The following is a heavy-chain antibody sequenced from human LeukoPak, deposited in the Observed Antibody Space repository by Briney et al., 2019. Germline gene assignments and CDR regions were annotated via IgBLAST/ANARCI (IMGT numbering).Heavy chain of an antibody. D-gene: IGHD6-19*01. V-gene: IGHV3-30*04. CDR2: ISYDGSNK. Sequence: GGSLRLSCAASGFTFSSYAMHWVRQAPGRGLGWVAVISYDGSNKYYADSVKGRFTISRDNSKNTLYLQMNSLRAEDTAVYYCAKDRGSGWYDGDFWGQGTLVTVSS. CDR3: AKDRGSGWYDGDF. J-gene: IGHJ4*02. CDR1: GFTFSSYA.